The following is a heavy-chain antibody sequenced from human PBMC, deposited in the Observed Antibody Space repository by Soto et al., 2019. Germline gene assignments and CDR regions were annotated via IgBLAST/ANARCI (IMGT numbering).Heavy chain of an antibody. V-gene: IGHV4-34*01. CDR3: ARVRYSSGWFPGPKGGETDY. J-gene: IGHJ4*02. CDR2: INHSGST. D-gene: IGHD6-19*01. Sequence: SETLSLTCAVYGGSFSGYYWSWIRQPPGKGLEWIGEINHSGSTNYNPSLKSRVTISVDTSKNQFSLKLSSVTAADTAVYYCARVRYSSGWFPGPKGGETDYWRQGTLDTVSS. CDR1: GGSFSGYY.